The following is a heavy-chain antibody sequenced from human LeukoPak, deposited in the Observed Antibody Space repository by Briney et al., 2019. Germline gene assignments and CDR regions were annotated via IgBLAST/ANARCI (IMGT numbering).Heavy chain of an antibody. V-gene: IGHV3-21*01. CDR3: ARVRSSGCGDY. CDR2: ISASSSSI. Sequence: PGGSLRLSCAASGFTFSSYSMRWVRQAPGKGLEWVSSISASSSSIYYADSVKGRFTISRDNAKNSLYLQMNSLRADDTAVFYCARVRSSGCGDYWGQGTLVTVSS. J-gene: IGHJ4*02. CDR1: GFTFSSYS. D-gene: IGHD6-19*01.